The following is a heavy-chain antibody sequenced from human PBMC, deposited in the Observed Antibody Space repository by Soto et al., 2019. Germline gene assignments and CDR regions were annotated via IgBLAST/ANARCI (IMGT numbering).Heavy chain of an antibody. D-gene: IGHD3-22*01. Sequence: GGSLRLSCAASGFTFSNAWMNWVRQAPGKGLEWVGRIKSKTDGGTTDYAAPVKGRFTISRDDSKNTLYLQMNSLKTEDTAVYYRTTVPAYYDSSGYYSDAFDIWGQGTMVTVS. V-gene: IGHV3-15*07. CDR2: IKSKTDGGTT. CDR3: TTVPAYYDSSGYYSDAFDI. CDR1: GFTFSNAW. J-gene: IGHJ3*02.